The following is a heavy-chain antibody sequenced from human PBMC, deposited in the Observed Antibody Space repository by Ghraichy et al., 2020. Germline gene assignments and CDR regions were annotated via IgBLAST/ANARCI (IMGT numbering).Heavy chain of an antibody. CDR1: GGTFSSYA. D-gene: IGHD2-2*02. CDR2: IIPIFGTA. CDR3: ARQRALGYCSSTSCYTDWFDP. V-gene: IGHV1-69*13. Sequence: SVKVSCKASGGTFSSYAISWVRQAPGQGLEWMGGIIPIFGTANYAQKFQGRVTITADESTSTAYMELSSLRSEDTAVYYCARQRALGYCSSTSCYTDWFDPWGQGTLVTVSS. J-gene: IGHJ5*02.